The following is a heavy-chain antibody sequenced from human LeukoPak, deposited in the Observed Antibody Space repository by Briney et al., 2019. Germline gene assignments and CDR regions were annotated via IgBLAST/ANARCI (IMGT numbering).Heavy chain of an antibody. D-gene: IGHD4-17*01. V-gene: IGHV3-23*01. Sequence: GGSLRLSCSASGFTFSSHAMHWVRQAPGKGLECVSVISASDGRTYSAESVKARFTISRDNSKNTLYLEMNSLTADDTAVYYCAKGHSDFGTGFDLWGQGTLVTVS. CDR1: GFTFSSHA. CDR2: ISASDGRT. J-gene: IGHJ4*02. CDR3: AKGHSDFGTGFDL.